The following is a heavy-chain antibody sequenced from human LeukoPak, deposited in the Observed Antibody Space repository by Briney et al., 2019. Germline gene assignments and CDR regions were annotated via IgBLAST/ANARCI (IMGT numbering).Heavy chain of an antibody. J-gene: IGHJ4*02. CDR3: AKDRTYYYDSSGFDY. D-gene: IGHD3-22*01. Sequence: HPGGSLRLSCAASGFTFSSYGMHWVRQAPGKGLEWVAFIRYDGSNKYYADSVKGRFTISRDNSKNTLYPQMNSLRAEDTAVYYCAKDRTYYYDSSGFDYWGQGTLVTVSS. CDR2: IRYDGSNK. V-gene: IGHV3-30*02. CDR1: GFTFSSYG.